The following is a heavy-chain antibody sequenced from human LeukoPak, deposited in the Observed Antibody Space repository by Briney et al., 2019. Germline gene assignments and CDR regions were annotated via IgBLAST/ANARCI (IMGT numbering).Heavy chain of an antibody. CDR3: ARTYYYVSSGRVDY. D-gene: IGHD3-22*01. J-gene: IGHJ4*02. CDR2: VNNDGSGT. Sequence: GGSLRLSCLASGFTFSSYWMHWVRQAPGKGLVWVSRVNNDGSGTDYADSVKGRFTISRDNARNTLYLQMNSLRAEDTAVYYCARTYYYVSSGRVDYWGQGTLVTVSS. V-gene: IGHV3-74*01. CDR1: GFTFSSYW.